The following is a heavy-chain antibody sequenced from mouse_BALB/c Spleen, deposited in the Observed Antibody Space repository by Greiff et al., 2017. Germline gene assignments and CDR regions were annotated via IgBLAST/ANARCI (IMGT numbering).Heavy chain of an antibody. V-gene: IGHV1-55*01. Sequence: QVQLQQPGAELVKPGTSVKLSCKASGYNFTSYWINWVKLRPGQGLEWIGDIYPGSGSTNYNEKFKSKATLTVDTSSSTAYMQLSSLASEDSALYYCARWGSSGYSWFAYWGQGTLVTVSA. J-gene: IGHJ3*01. CDR1: GYNFTSYW. CDR3: ARWGSSGYSWFAY. D-gene: IGHD3-1*01. CDR2: IYPGSGST.